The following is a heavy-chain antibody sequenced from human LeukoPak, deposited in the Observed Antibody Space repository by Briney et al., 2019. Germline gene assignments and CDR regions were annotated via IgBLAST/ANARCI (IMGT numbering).Heavy chain of an antibody. J-gene: IGHJ4*02. CDR2: INPNRGGT. V-gene: IGHV1-2*06. CDR1: GYTLTDYY. CDR3: ARVGYYGSSGYYEY. D-gene: IGHD3-22*01. Sequence: ASVKVSCKASGYTLTDYYMHWVRQAPGQGLEWMGRINPNRGGTNYAQKFQGRVTMTRDTSISTVYMELSRLRSDDTAVYYCARVGYYGSSGYYEYWGQGTLVTVSS.